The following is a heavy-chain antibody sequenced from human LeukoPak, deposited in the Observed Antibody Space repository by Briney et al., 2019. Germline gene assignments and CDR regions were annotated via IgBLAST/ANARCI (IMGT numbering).Heavy chain of an antibody. J-gene: IGHJ4*02. CDR1: GFSISSGY. CDR2: LYSDDSA. CDR3: ARDPWQGSTALH. D-gene: IGHD1-26*01. V-gene: IGHV3-66*02. Sequence: GGSLRLSCVASGFSISSGYMTWARQAPGKALEWVSLLYSDDSAYYPDSVKGRFTISRDNSKSTLHLQMDTLRTEDTAMYYCARDPWQGSTALHWGQGIMVTVSS.